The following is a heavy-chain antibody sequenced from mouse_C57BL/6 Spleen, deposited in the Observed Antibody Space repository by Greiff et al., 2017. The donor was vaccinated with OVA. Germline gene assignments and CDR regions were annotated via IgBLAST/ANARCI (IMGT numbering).Heavy chain of an antibody. CDR2: ISSGSSTT. CDR1: GFTFSDYG. J-gene: IGHJ3*01. Sequence: EVMLVESGGGLVKPGGSLKLSCAASGFTFSDYGMHWVRQAPEKGLEWVAYISSGSSTTYYADTVKGRFTISRDNATNTLFLQMTCLRSEDTAMYYGARNGFADWGKGTLVTVSA. CDR3: ARNGFAD. V-gene: IGHV5-17*01.